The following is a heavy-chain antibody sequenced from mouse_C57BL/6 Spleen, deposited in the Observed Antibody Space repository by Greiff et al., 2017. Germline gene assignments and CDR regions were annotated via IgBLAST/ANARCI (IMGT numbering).Heavy chain of an antibody. J-gene: IGHJ4*01. CDR1: GFTFTAYY. CDR3: ARYLDY. Sequence: VQVVESGGGLVQPGGSLSLSCAASGFTFTAYYMSWVRQPQGKALEWLGFIRTNAHGYTTEYNGSVKGRFTISLDNSPSILDLQMNSWGAEDSATYYGARYLDYWGQGTSVTVSS. CDR2: IRTNAHGYTT. V-gene: IGHV7-3*01.